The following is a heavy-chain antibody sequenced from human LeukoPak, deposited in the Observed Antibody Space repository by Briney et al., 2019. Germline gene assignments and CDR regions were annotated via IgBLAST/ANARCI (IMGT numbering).Heavy chain of an antibody. V-gene: IGHV3-30-3*01. CDR2: ISYDGSNK. D-gene: IGHD3-10*01. J-gene: IGHJ4*02. CDR3: AREGE. CDR1: GFTFSSYA. Sequence: GGSLRPSCAASGFTFSSYAMHWVRQAPGKGLEWVAVISYDGSNKYYADSVKGRFTISRDNSKNTLYLQMNSLRAEDTAVYYCAREGEWGQGTLVTVSS.